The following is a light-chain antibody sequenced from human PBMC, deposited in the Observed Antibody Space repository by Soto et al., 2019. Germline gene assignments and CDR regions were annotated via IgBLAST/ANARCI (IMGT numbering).Light chain of an antibody. CDR3: NSYVTGNSLI. Sequence: QSALTQPPSASGSPGQSVTISCTGTSRDVGGHDYVSWYQQHPGKAPKLLIYEVTKQPSGVPDRFSGSKSGNTASLTVSGLQADDEADYYCNSYVTGNSLIFGGGTKLTVL. CDR2: EVT. CDR1: SRDVGGHDY. J-gene: IGLJ2*01. V-gene: IGLV2-8*01.